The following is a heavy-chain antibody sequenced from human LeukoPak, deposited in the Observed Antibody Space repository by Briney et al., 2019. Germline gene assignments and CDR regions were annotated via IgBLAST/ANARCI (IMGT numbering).Heavy chain of an antibody. CDR3: ARVGPSDSTYDYYYMDV. Sequence: PSVKVSCKASGYTFTSYDIHWVRQATGQGLEWMGWMNPNSGNTGYAQKSQGRVTMTRNTSISTAYMELSSLRSEDTAVYYCARVGPSDSTYDYYYMDVWGKGTTVTVSS. J-gene: IGHJ6*03. CDR2: MNPNSGNT. D-gene: IGHD2/OR15-2a*01. CDR1: GYTFTSYD. V-gene: IGHV1-8*01.